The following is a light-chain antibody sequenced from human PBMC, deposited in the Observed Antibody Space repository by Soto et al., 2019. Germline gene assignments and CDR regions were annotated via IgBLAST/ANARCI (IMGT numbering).Light chain of an antibody. V-gene: IGKV3-20*01. CDR3: QQYGGSPRIT. Sequence: EIVLTQSPGTLSLSPGERATLSCRASERLSSVYLAWYQQRPGQPPRLLIYGASNRATGIPDRFSGSGSGTDFTLIINRLEXXDVAIYYCQQYGGSPRITFGQGTRLEIK. J-gene: IGKJ5*01. CDR2: GAS. CDR1: ERLSSVY.